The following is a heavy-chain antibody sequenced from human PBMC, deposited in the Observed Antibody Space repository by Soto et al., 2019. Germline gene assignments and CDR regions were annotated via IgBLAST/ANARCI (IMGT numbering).Heavy chain of an antibody. CDR2: IYYSGST. CDR3: ARVGRLITAAGLLDA. J-gene: IGHJ5*02. D-gene: IGHD6-13*01. V-gene: IGHV4-59*01. CDR1: NGSIGSYY. Sequence: KPSETLSLTCTISNGSIGSYYWRWIRQPPGKGLEWIGHIYYSGSTNYNPSLKSRLTLSLDTSKNQFSLKLTSVTAADTAVYYCARVGRLITAAGLLDAWGQGTLVTVSS.